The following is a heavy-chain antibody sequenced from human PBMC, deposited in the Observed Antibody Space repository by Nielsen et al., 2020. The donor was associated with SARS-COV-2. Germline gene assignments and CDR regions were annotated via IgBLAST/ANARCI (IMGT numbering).Heavy chain of an antibody. V-gene: IGHV4-59*01. Sequence: RQAPGKGLEWIGYIYYSGSTNYNPSLKSRVTISVDTSKNQFSLKLSSVTAADTAVYYCARSRYYDFWSGYYSSGYYYGMDVWGQGTTVTVSS. J-gene: IGHJ6*02. D-gene: IGHD3-3*01. CDR2: IYYSGST. CDR3: ARSRYYDFWSGYYSSGYYYGMDV.